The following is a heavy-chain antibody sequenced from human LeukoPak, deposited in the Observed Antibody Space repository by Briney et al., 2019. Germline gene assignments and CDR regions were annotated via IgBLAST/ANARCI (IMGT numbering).Heavy chain of an antibody. D-gene: IGHD5-12*01. Sequence: SVKVSCKASGGTFSSYAISWVRQAPGQGLEWMGRIIPIFGTANYAQKFQGRVTITTDESTSTAYMELSSLRPEDTAVYYCARDDSMSGYDLYYFDYWGQGTLVTVSS. CDR1: GGTFSSYA. CDR3: ARDDSMSGYDLYYFDY. J-gene: IGHJ4*02. CDR2: IIPIFGTA. V-gene: IGHV1-69*05.